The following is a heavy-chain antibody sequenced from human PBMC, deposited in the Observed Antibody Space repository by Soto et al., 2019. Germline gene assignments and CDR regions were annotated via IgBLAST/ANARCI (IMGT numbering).Heavy chain of an antibody. V-gene: IGHV1-18*01. CDR3: ARVFWWGYYDSSGHDWFDP. CDR1: GYTFTSYG. Sequence: GASVKVSCKASGYTFTSYGISWVRQAPGQGLEWMGWISAYNGNTNYAQKLQGRVTMTTDTSTSTAYMELRSLRSDDTAVYYCARVFWWGYYDSSGHDWFDPWGQGTLVTVSS. D-gene: IGHD3-22*01. CDR2: ISAYNGNT. J-gene: IGHJ5*02.